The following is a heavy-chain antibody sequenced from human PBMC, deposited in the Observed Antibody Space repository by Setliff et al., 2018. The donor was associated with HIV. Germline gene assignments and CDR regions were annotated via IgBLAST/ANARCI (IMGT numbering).Heavy chain of an antibody. D-gene: IGHD5-12*01. CDR3: VRGWDDKVSTISAPYYYYMDV. V-gene: IGHV4-34*01. Sequence: SETLSLTCAFYGGSLNGFYWGWIRQSPGKGLEWIGEINHRGSTKYNPSLKSRVTIRLDMSKNQFSLEVTAVTAADTAVYYCVRGWDDKVSTISAPYYYYMDVWGKGTTVTVSS. CDR2: INHRGST. J-gene: IGHJ6*03. CDR1: GGSLNGFY.